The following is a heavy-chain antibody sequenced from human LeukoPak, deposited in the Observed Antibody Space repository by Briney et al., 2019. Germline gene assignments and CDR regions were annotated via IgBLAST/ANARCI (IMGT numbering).Heavy chain of an antibody. Sequence: AGGSLRLSCAASGFTFSSYWMSWVRQAPGKGLEWVANIKQDGSEKYYVDSVKGRFTISRDNAKNSLYLQMNSLSAEDTAVYYCARLICIAAAGIFWFDPWGQGTLVTVSS. CDR2: IKQDGSEK. CDR3: ARLICIAAAGIFWFDP. CDR1: GFTFSSYW. D-gene: IGHD6-13*01. J-gene: IGHJ5*02. V-gene: IGHV3-7*01.